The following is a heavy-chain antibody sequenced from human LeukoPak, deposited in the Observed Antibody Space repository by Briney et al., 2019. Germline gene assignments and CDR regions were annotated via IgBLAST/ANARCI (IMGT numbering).Heavy chain of an antibody. D-gene: IGHD1-14*01. CDR2: IKQDGSEK. CDR3: ARARTGMTPVAFDI. V-gene: IGHV3-7*01. CDR1: GFTFSSYW. J-gene: IGHJ3*02. Sequence: GGSLRLSCAASGFTFSSYWMSWVRQAPGKGLEGVANIKQDGSEKYYVDSVKGRFTISRDNAKNSLYLQMNSLRAEDTAVYYCARARTGMTPVAFDIWGQGTTVTVSS.